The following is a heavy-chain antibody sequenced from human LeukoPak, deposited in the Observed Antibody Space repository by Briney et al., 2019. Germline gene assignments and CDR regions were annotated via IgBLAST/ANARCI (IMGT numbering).Heavy chain of an antibody. D-gene: IGHD3-22*01. CDR3: ARSTYYYDSSGYLYPSFFDY. Sequence: GGSPRPCCAASGFTFSSDRMNWGRQSPGKGLGGGSCISRTSHAIYYADSVKGRFTISRDNAKNSLYLQMNSLRDEDTAVYYCARSTYYYDSSGYLYPSFFDYWGQGNLVTVSS. J-gene: IGHJ4*02. CDR2: ISRTSHAI. V-gene: IGHV3-48*02. CDR1: GFTFSSDR.